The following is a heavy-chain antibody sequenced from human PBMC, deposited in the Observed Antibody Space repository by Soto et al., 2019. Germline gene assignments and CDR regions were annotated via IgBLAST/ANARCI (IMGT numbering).Heavy chain of an antibody. CDR3: AREYILTGYYKGYGMDV. Sequence: ASVKVSCKASGYTFTSYGISWVRQAPGQGLEWMGWISAYNGNTNYAQKLQGRVTMTTDTSTSTAYMELRSLRSDDTAVYYCAREYILTGYYKGYGMDVWGQGTTVTVSS. J-gene: IGHJ6*02. D-gene: IGHD3-9*01. V-gene: IGHV1-18*01. CDR1: GYTFTSYG. CDR2: ISAYNGNT.